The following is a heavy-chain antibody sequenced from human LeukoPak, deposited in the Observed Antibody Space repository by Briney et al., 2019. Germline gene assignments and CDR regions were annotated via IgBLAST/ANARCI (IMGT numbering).Heavy chain of an antibody. Sequence: GASVKVSCKASGYTFTSYGISWARQATGQGLEWMGWMNPNSGNTGYAQKFQSRVTMTRNTSISTAYMELSSLRSEDTAVYYCARGRGSKGFGQIYYYYGMDVWGQGTTVTVSS. CDR1: GYTFTSYG. CDR3: ARGRGSKGFGQIYYYYGMDV. V-gene: IGHV1-8*02. D-gene: IGHD3-10*01. J-gene: IGHJ6*02. CDR2: MNPNSGNT.